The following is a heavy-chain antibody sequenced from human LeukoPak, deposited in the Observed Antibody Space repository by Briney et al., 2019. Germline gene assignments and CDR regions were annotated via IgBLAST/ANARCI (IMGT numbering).Heavy chain of an antibody. CDR3: ARDKDECSTTSCTYYGMDV. CDR2: ITRDGSIT. V-gene: IGHV3-74*01. CDR1: GFTFSSYW. D-gene: IGHD2-2*01. Sequence: PGGSLRLSCAASGFTFSSYWMHWVRQAPGKGLVWVSRITRDGSITSYADSVKGRFTISRDNAKNTLYLQMNSLRAEDTAVYYCARDKDECSTTSCTYYGMDVWGQGTTVTVSS. J-gene: IGHJ6*02.